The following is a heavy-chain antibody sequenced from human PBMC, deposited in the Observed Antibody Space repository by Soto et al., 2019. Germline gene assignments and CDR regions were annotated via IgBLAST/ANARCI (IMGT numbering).Heavy chain of an antibody. Sequence: QVQLQESGPGLVKPSETLSLTCTVSGGSISSYYWSWIRQPPGKGLEWIGYIYYSGRTNYNPSLKSRVTISVDTSKNQFSLKLSSVTAADTAVYYCARDSGGTIDYWGQGTLVTVSS. J-gene: IGHJ4*02. CDR3: ARDSGGTIDY. CDR1: GGSISSYY. D-gene: IGHD3-16*01. V-gene: IGHV4-59*01. CDR2: IYYSGRT.